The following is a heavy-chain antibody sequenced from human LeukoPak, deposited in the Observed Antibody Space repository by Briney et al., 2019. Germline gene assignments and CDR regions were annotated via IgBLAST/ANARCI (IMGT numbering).Heavy chain of an antibody. CDR2: ISGGSGGST. D-gene: IGHD3-22*01. V-gene: IGHV3-23*01. CDR1: GFTFSDYA. Sequence: GGSLRLSCAASGFTFSDYAMSWVRQAPGKGLEWVSVISGGSGGSTYYADSVKGRFTISRDNSKNTLYLQMNSLRAEDTAVYYRAKDMIVVVITAHDAFDIWGQGTMVTVSS. J-gene: IGHJ3*02. CDR3: AKDMIVVVITAHDAFDI.